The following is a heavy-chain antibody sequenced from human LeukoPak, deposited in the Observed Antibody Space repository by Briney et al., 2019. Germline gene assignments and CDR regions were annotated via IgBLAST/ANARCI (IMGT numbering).Heavy chain of an antibody. CDR2: INHSGST. D-gene: IGHD1-26*01. V-gene: IGHV4-34*01. Sequence: PSETLSLTCAVYGGSFSGYYWSWLRQPPGKGLEWIGEINHSGSTNYNPSLKSRVTISVDTSKNQFSLKLSSVTAADTAVYYCASLYSGSYNALDYWGQGTLVTVSS. J-gene: IGHJ4*02. CDR3: ASLYSGSYNALDY. CDR1: GGSFSGYY.